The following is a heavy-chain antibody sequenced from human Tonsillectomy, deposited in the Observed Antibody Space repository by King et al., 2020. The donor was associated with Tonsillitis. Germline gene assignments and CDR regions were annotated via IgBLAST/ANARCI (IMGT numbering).Heavy chain of an antibody. CDR2: ISFDGSNK. V-gene: IGHV3-30*01. Sequence: VQLVESGGGVVQPGWSLGLSCAASGFTFSRYAMHWVRQAPGKGLEWVAVISFDGSNKYYADSVKGRFTISTDNSKNTLYLQMNSLRAEDTAVYYCARGGKICGVALGWYFDYWGQGTLVTVSS. J-gene: IGHJ4*02. D-gene: IGHD3-3*01. CDR3: ARGGKICGVALGWYFDY. CDR1: GFTFSRYA.